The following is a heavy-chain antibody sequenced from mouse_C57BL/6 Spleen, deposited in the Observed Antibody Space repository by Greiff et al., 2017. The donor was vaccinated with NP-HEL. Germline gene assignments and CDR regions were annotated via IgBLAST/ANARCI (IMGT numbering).Heavy chain of an antibody. Sequence: EVKLVESVAELVRPGASVKLSCTASGFNIKNTYMHWVKQRPEQGLEWIGRIDPANGNTKYAPKFQGKATITADTSSNTAYLQLSSLTSEDTAIYYCARWGRLRLSWFAYWGQGTLVTVSA. J-gene: IGHJ3*01. D-gene: IGHD2-4*01. CDR1: GFNIKNTY. V-gene: IGHV14-3*01. CDR3: ARWGRLRLSWFAY. CDR2: IDPANGNT.